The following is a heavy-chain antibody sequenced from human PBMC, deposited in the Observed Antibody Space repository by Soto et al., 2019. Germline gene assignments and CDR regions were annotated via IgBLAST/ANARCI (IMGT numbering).Heavy chain of an antibody. CDR3: ARIDYGGNSDHAFDI. CDR2: ISYDGSNK. CDR1: GFTFSSYA. D-gene: IGHD4-17*01. V-gene: IGHV3-30-3*01. Sequence: GGSLRLSGAASGFTFSSYAMHWVRQAPGKGLEWVAVISYDGSNKYYADSVKGRFTISRDNSKNTLYLQMNSLRAEDTAVYYCARIDYGGNSDHAFDIWGRGTMVTVSS. J-gene: IGHJ3*02.